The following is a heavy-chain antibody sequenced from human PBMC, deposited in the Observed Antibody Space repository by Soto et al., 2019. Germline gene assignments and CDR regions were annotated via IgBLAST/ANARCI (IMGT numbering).Heavy chain of an antibody. J-gene: IGHJ6*02. V-gene: IGHV3-13*01. CDR2: IGTAGDT. CDR3: ARTSTTGGMDV. CDR1: EFTISSYD. Sequence: GLSLRLPCAASEFTISSYDMHCVLQATGKGLEWVSAIGTAGDTYYPGAVKGRFTIARENAKNSLYVQMNSLRAEDTAVYYCARTSTTGGMDVWGQGTTVTVYS. D-gene: IGHD4-17*01.